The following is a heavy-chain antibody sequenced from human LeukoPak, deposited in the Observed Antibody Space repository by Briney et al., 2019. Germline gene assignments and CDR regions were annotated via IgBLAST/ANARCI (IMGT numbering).Heavy chain of an antibody. CDR3: ARESETYDSSGSTFDY. Sequence: GGSLRLSCAASGFTFSSYGMHWVRQAPGKGLEWVAVISYDGSDKYYADSVKGRFTISRDNSKNTLYLQMNSLRAEDTAVYYCARESETYDSSGSTFDYWGQGTLVTVSS. V-gene: IGHV3-30*03. D-gene: IGHD3-22*01. J-gene: IGHJ4*02. CDR2: ISYDGSDK. CDR1: GFTFSSYG.